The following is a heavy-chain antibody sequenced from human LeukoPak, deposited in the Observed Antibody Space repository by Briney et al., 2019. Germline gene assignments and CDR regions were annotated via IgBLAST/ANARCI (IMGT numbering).Heavy chain of an antibody. CDR2: ISAYNGNT. Sequence: GASVKVSCKASGYTFTSYGISWVRQALGQGLEWMGWISAYNGNTNYAQKLQGRVTMTTDTSTSTAYMGLRSLRSDDTAVYYCAREDASHNWNYGYYYYYYGMDVWGQGTTVTVSS. J-gene: IGHJ6*02. CDR1: GYTFTSYG. D-gene: IGHD1-7*01. CDR3: AREDASHNWNYGYYYYYYGMDV. V-gene: IGHV1-18*01.